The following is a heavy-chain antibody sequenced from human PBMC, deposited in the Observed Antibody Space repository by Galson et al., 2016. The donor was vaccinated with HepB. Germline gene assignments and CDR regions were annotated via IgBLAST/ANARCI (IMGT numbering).Heavy chain of an antibody. D-gene: IGHD3-3*01. CDR2: IYYIGHT. V-gene: IGHV4-39*01. CDR1: GGSISSSIYY. CDR3: ARQSGHDFWSGSTPPNWFDP. J-gene: IGHJ5*02. Sequence: SETLSLTCTVSGGSISSSIYYWGWIRQPPGKGLEWIGSIYYIGHTHYNPSLNSRFTISVDTSKNQFSLKLSYVTAADTAVYYCARQSGHDFWSGSTPPNWFDPWGQGTLVTVSS.